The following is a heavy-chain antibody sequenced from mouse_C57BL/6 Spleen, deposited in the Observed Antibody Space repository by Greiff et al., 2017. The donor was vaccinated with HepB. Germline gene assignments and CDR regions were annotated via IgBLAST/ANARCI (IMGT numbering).Heavy chain of an antibody. CDR1: GYTFTSYG. D-gene: IGHD1-1*01. J-gene: IGHJ3*01. CDR2: IYPRSGNT. Sequence: VQLQQSGAELARPGASVKLSCKASGYTFTSYGISWVKQRTGQGLEWIGEIYPRSGNTYYNEKFKGKATLTADKSSSTAYMELRSLTSEDSAVYFCARPYCGSSSFAYWGQGTLVTVSA. V-gene: IGHV1-81*01. CDR3: ARPYCGSSSFAY.